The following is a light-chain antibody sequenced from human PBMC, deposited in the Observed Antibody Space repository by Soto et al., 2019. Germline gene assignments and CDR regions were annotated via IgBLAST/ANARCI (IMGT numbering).Light chain of an antibody. CDR3: CSYAGSYTFYV. Sequence: QSVLTQPRSVSGSPGQSVTIPCTGTSSDVGGYNYVSWYQQHPGKAPKVMIYDVRKRPSGVPDRFSGSKSGNTASLTISGLQADDEADYYCCSYAGSYTFYVFGTGTQLTVL. CDR2: DVR. V-gene: IGLV2-11*01. J-gene: IGLJ1*01. CDR1: SSDVGGYNY.